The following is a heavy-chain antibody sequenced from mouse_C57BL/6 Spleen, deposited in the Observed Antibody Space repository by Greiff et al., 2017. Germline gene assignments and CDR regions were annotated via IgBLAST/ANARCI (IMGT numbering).Heavy chain of an antibody. CDR2: ISSGSSTI. J-gene: IGHJ2*01. D-gene: IGHD3-2*02. Sequence: EVKLMESGGGLVKPGGSLKLSCAASGFTFSDYGMHWVRQAPEKGLEWVAYISSGSSTIYYADTVKGRFTISRDNAKNTLFLQMTSLRSEDTAMYYCARVGQLRLLYYFDYWGQGTTLTVSS. CDR3: ARVGQLRLLYYFDY. CDR1: GFTFSDYG. V-gene: IGHV5-17*01.